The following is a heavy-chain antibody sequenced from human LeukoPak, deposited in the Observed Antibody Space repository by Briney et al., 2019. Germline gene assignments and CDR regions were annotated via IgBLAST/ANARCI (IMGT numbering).Heavy chain of an antibody. CDR1: GFTFSSYG. D-gene: IGHD3-3*01. CDR2: ISGSGGST. Sequence: PGRSLRLSCAASGFTFSSYGMHWVRQAPGKGLEWVSAISGSGGSTYYADSVKGRFTISRDNSKNTLYLQMNSLRAEDTAVYYCASQRNFWSGYTHYWGQGTLVTVSS. J-gene: IGHJ4*02. V-gene: IGHV3-23*01. CDR3: ASQRNFWSGYTHY.